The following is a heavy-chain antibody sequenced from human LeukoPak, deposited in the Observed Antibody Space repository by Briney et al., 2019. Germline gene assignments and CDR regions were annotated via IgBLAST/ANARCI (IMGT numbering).Heavy chain of an antibody. V-gene: IGHV3-53*01. CDR2: LDSDGSP. CDR1: GFTVRSDD. Sequence: GGSLRLSCAAFGFTVRSDDMNWVRQAPGKGLEWVSILDSDGSPSYADSVKGRFTISRDNSKNTLDLQMNSLRAEDTAVYYCARAAAGRAYYHYGMDVWGQGTTVTVSS. CDR3: ARAAAGRAYYHYGMDV. J-gene: IGHJ6*02. D-gene: IGHD6-13*01.